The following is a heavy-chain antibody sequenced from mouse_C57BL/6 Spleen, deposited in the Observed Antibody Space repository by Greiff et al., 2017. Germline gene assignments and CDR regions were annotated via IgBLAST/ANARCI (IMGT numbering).Heavy chain of an antibody. J-gene: IGHJ1*03. CDR1: GYSITSGYY. D-gene: IGHD1-1*01. Sequence: ESGPGLVKPSQSLSLTCSVTGYSITSGYYWNWIRQFPGNKLEWMGYISYDGSNNYNPSLKNRISITRDTSKNQFFLKLNSVTTEDTATYYCAREHGSSSRYFDVWGTGTTVTVSS. CDR3: AREHGSSSRYFDV. V-gene: IGHV3-6*01. CDR2: ISYDGSN.